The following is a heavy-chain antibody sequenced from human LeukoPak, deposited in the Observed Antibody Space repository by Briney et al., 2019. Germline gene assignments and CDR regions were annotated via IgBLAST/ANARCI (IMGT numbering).Heavy chain of an antibody. Sequence: PSETLSLTCTVSGGSISSYYWSWIRQPAGKGLEWIGRIYTSGSTNYNPSLKSRVTMSVDTSKNQFSLKLSSVTAADTAVYYCARDQGVYGSGSYYNPLDYWGQGTLVTVSS. CDR1: GGSISSYY. CDR3: ARDQGVYGSGSYYNPLDY. D-gene: IGHD3-10*01. J-gene: IGHJ4*02. V-gene: IGHV4-4*07. CDR2: IYTSGST.